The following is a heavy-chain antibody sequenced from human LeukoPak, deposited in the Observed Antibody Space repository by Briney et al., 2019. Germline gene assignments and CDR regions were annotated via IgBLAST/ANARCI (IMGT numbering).Heavy chain of an antibody. J-gene: IGHJ4*02. V-gene: IGHV4-4*07. CDR1: GGSISSYY. D-gene: IGHD4-17*01. CDR3: ARGPGRTTARPKTYFDY. CDR2: IYTNGST. Sequence: PSETLSLTCTVSGGSISSYYWSWIRQPAGKGLEWIGRIYTNGSTNYNPSLKSRVTMSVDTSKNQFSLKLSSVTAADTAVYYCARGPGRTTARPKTYFDYWGQGTLVTVSS.